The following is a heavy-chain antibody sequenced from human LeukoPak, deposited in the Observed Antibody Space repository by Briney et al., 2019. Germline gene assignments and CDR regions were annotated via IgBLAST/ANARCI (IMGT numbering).Heavy chain of an antibody. Sequence: SETLSLTCAVSGGSISRGGYCWSWIRQHPGKGLEWIGYIDYSGSTFYNPSLKSRLTMSIDTSKNQFSLKLSSVTAADTAVYYCAADTSGYRIFNYWGQGTLVTVSS. CDR2: IDYSGST. CDR3: AADTSGYRIFNY. J-gene: IGHJ4*02. CDR1: GGSISRGGYC. V-gene: IGHV4-31*11. D-gene: IGHD3-22*01.